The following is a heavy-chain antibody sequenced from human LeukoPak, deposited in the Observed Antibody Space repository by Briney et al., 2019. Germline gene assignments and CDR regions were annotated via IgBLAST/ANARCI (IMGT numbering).Heavy chain of an antibody. J-gene: IGHJ4*02. CDR1: GFTFSSSE. V-gene: IGHV3-48*03. Sequence: GGSLRLSCAASGFTFSSSEMNWVRQAPGKGLEWVSHISSSGSTIYYADSVKGRFTISRDNAKNSLYMQMNSLRAQDTAVYYCAFHYDSSGYFSYYFDYWGQGTLVTVSS. CDR3: AFHYDSSGYFSYYFDY. D-gene: IGHD3-22*01. CDR2: ISSSGSTI.